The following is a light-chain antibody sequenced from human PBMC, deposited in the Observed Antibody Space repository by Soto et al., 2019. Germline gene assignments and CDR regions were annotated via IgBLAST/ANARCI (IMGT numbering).Light chain of an antibody. CDR3: QSYDISLSGAV. V-gene: IGLV1-40*01. Sequence: QSVLTQPPSVSGAPGQRVAFSCTGNSSNIGAGYDVHWYHQLPGAAPRLIIYGNNNRPSGVPDRFSGSKSGTSASLAITGLQAEDEADYYCQSYDISLSGAVFGGGTHLTVL. CDR1: SSNIGAGYD. J-gene: IGLJ7*01. CDR2: GNN.